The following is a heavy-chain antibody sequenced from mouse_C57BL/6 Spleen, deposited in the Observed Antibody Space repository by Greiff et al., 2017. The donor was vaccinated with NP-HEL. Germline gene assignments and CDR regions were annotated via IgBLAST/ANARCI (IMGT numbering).Heavy chain of an antibody. D-gene: IGHD2-1*01. CDR1: GFNIKDYY. Sequence: VQLQQSGAELVRPGASVKLSCTASGFNIKDYYMHWVKQRPEQGLEWIGRIDPEDGDTEYAPKFQGKATMTADTSSNPAYLQLSSLTSEDTAVYYCTEGNYEIYYAMDYWGQGTSVTVSS. CDR2: IDPEDGDT. J-gene: IGHJ4*01. V-gene: IGHV14-1*01. CDR3: TEGNYEIYYAMDY.